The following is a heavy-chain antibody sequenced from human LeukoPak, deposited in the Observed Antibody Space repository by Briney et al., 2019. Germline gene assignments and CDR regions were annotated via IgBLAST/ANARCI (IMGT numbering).Heavy chain of an antibody. Sequence: GGSLRLSCAASGFTFRNCAMSWVRQAPGKGLEWVSGISGTGYNTYYADSVKGRFTISGDNSKNTLYLQMNSLGAEDTAVYYCAKHVSGSLFYFDYWGQRTLVTVSS. CDR1: GFTFRNCA. V-gene: IGHV3-23*01. CDR3: AKHVSGSLFYFDY. J-gene: IGHJ4*02. CDR2: ISGTGYNT. D-gene: IGHD3-10*01.